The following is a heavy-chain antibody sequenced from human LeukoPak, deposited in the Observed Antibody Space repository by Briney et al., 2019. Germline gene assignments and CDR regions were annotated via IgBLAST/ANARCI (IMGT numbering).Heavy chain of an antibody. CDR3: ARLDTMIVVVIA. CDR2: IYYSGST. Sequence: SETLSLTCTVSGGSISSGSYYWGWIRQPPGKGLEWIGSIYYSGSTYYNPSLKSRVTISVDTSKNQFSLKLSSVTAADTAVYYCARLDTMIVVVIAWGQGTLVTVSS. V-gene: IGHV4-39*01. CDR1: GGSISSGSYY. D-gene: IGHD3-22*01. J-gene: IGHJ5*02.